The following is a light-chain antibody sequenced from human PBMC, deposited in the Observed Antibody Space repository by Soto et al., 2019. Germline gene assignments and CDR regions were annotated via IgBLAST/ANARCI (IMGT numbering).Light chain of an antibody. J-gene: IGKJ5*01. V-gene: IGKV3-20*01. CDR2: GAS. CDR3: QHYRSNWPIT. CDR1: QSVTNSF. Sequence: EIVFCQSPCTLSLSPGERATLSCRASQSVTNSFLAWYQQKPGQAPRLLIYGASRRATGIPDRFSGSGSGTDFTLTIISLEPEDVAVYYCQHYRSNWPITFGQGTRLEIK.